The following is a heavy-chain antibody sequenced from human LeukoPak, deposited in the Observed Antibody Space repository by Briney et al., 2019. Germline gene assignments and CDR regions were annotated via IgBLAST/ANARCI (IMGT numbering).Heavy chain of an antibody. CDR2: VYDDGNNK. Sequence: PGRSLRLSCAASGLTFSSYGMHWVRQAPGKGLEWVAVVYDDGNNKYYADSVKGRFTISRDNSKNTLYVQMDSLRVEDTAVYYCATGACYYYDYWGQGTLVTVSS. CDR1: GLTFSSYG. CDR3: ATGACYYYDY. D-gene: IGHD4/OR15-4a*01. V-gene: IGHV3-33*01. J-gene: IGHJ4*02.